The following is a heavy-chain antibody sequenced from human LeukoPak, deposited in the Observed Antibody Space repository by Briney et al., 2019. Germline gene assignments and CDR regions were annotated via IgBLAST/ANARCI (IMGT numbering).Heavy chain of an antibody. J-gene: IGHJ3*02. D-gene: IGHD3-9*01. Sequence: SSETLSLTCTVSGGSISSSSYYWSWIRQPPGKGLEWIGEINHSGSTNYNPSLKSRVTISVDTSKNQFSLKLSSVTAADTAVYYCARGYYDILTGYSHDAFDIWGQGTMVTVSS. V-gene: IGHV4-39*07. CDR3: ARGYYDILTGYSHDAFDI. CDR1: GGSISSSSYY. CDR2: INHSGST.